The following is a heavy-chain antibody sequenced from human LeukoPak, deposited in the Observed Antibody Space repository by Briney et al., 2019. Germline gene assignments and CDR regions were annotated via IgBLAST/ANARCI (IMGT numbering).Heavy chain of an antibody. J-gene: IGHJ4*02. Sequence: GGSLRLSCAASGFTVSSNYMSWVRQAPGKGLEWVSVIYSGGSTYYADSVKGRFTISRDSSKNTLYLQMNSLRAEDTAVYYCARGGVVPAAMDDYWGQGTLVTVSS. CDR1: GFTVSSNY. CDR2: IYSGGST. D-gene: IGHD2-2*01. CDR3: ARGGVVPAAMDDY. V-gene: IGHV3-66*01.